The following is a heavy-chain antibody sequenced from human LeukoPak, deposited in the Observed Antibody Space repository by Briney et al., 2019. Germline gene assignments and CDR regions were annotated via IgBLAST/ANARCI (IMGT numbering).Heavy chain of an antibody. V-gene: IGHV3-30*02. J-gene: IGHJ4*02. Sequence: GGSLRLSCVASGFTFSSNGMHWVRQAPGKGLEWVTFIQYDGSKKYYADSVKGRFTISRDNSKNTLYLEMNSLRAEDTAVYYCAKDIESYYDYWGQGTLVTVSS. D-gene: IGHD3-10*01. CDR1: GFTFSSNG. CDR3: AKDIESYYDY. CDR2: IQYDGSKK.